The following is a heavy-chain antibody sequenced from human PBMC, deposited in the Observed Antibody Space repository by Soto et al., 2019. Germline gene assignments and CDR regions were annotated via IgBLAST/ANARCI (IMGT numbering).Heavy chain of an antibody. J-gene: IGHJ4*02. Sequence: QVQLVQSGAEVKKPGSSVKVSCKASGGTFSTYTISWVRQAPGQGLEWMGRIIPILGIANYAQKFQGRVTITADKSTSTAYMELSSLRSEDTAVYYCAGRSTVVVAATEAFDYWGQGTLVTVSS. D-gene: IGHD2-15*01. V-gene: IGHV1-69*02. CDR1: GGTFSTYT. CDR3: AGRSTVVVAATEAFDY. CDR2: IIPILGIA.